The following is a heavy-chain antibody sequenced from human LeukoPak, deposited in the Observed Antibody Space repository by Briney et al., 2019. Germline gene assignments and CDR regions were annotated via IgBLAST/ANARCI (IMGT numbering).Heavy chain of an antibody. CDR3: AKANNELNYYDSSGVSDY. Sequence: GGSLRLSCAASGFTFSSYGMHWVRQAPGKGLEWVAFIRYDGSNKYYADSVKGRFTISRDNSKNTLYLQMNSLRAEDTAVYYCAKANNELNYYDSSGVSDYWGQGTLVTVSS. J-gene: IGHJ4*02. CDR2: IRYDGSNK. D-gene: IGHD3-22*01. CDR1: GFTFSSYG. V-gene: IGHV3-30*02.